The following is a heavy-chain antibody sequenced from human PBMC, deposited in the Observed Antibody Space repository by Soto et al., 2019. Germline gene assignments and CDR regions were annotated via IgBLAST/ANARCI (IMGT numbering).Heavy chain of an antibody. Sequence: LRLSCAASGFTFSSYGMHWVRQAPGKGLEWVAVIWYDGSNKYYADSVKGRFTISRDNSKNTLYLQMNSLRAEDTAVYYCARGTVHRRDYHYYMDVWGKGTTVTVSS. D-gene: IGHD4-17*01. J-gene: IGHJ6*03. CDR1: GFTFSSYG. CDR2: IWYDGSNK. CDR3: ARGTVHRRDYHYYMDV. V-gene: IGHV3-33*01.